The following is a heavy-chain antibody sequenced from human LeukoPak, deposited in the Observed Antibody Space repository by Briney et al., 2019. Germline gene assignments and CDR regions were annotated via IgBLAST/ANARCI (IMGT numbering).Heavy chain of an antibody. Sequence: TGGSLRLYCAASGFTFSSYEMHWVRQAPGQGLEWVSYISSSGSTIYYADSVKGRFTISRDNAKNSLYLQMNSLRAEDTAVYYCARDYGGSSPFDYWGQGTLVTVSS. CDR1: GFTFSSYE. V-gene: IGHV3-48*03. CDR2: ISSSGSTI. J-gene: IGHJ4*02. D-gene: IGHD4-23*01. CDR3: ARDYGGSSPFDY.